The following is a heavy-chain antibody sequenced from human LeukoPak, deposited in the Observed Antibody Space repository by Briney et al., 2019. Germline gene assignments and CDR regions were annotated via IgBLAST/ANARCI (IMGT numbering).Heavy chain of an antibody. CDR1: GGSISSYY. Sequence: SETLSLTCTVSGGSISSYYWSWLRQPPGKGLEWIGYIYYSGSTNYNPSLKSRVTISVDASKNQFSLKLSSVTAADTAVYYCARHDSQYCSGGSCYAGLGYYGMDVWGQGTTVTVSS. CDR3: ARHDSQYCSGGSCYAGLGYYGMDV. J-gene: IGHJ6*02. V-gene: IGHV4-59*08. CDR2: IYYSGST. D-gene: IGHD2-15*01.